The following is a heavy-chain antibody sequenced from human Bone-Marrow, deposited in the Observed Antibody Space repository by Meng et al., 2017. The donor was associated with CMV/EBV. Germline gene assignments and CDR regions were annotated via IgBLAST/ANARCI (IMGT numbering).Heavy chain of an antibody. CDR1: GYSISSGYY. Sequence: SETLSLTCSVSGYSISSGYYWGWIRQPPGEGLECIGNIYHTGSTYYHPSLKSRVTISVDTSKNQFSLKLSSVTAADTAVYYCARTTTYYYGMDVWGQGTTVTVSS. J-gene: IGHJ6*02. CDR2: IYHTGST. CDR3: ARTTTYYYGMDV. V-gene: IGHV4-38-2*02. D-gene: IGHD1-1*01.